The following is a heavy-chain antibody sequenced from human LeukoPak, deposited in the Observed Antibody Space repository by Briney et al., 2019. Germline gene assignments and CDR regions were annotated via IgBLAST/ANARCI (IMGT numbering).Heavy chain of an antibody. CDR1: GFTFSSYW. J-gene: IGHJ4*02. Sequence: GGSLRLSCAASGFTFSSYWMHWVRQAPGKGLVWVSRITSDGSTTSYADSVKGRFTISRDNAKNTLYLQMNSLRAEDTALYYCAKVVGTGTTPTDYWGQGTLVTVSS. D-gene: IGHD1-1*01. CDR3: AKVVGTGTTPTDY. V-gene: IGHV3-74*01. CDR2: ITSDGSTT.